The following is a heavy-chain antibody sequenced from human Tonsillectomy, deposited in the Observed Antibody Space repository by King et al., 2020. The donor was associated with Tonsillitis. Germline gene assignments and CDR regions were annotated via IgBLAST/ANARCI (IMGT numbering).Heavy chain of an antibody. CDR3: ARDRWQKDCSTISCSTFDS. Sequence: VQLVESGGGVVQPGRSLRLSCAASGFTFRSYGMHWVRQAPGKGLEWVAVIWYDGSNKYYADSVKGRFTISRDNSKNTLFLQMNSLRAEDTAVYYCARDRWQKDCSTISCSTFDSWGQGTLVTVSS. D-gene: IGHD2-2*01. V-gene: IGHV3-33*08. J-gene: IGHJ4*02. CDR1: GFTFRSYG. CDR2: IWYDGSNK.